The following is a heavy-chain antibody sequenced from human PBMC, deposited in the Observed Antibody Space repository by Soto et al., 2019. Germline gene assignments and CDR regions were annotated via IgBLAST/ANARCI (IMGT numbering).Heavy chain of an antibody. D-gene: IGHD4-17*01. V-gene: IGHV1-69*12. J-gene: IGHJ6*02. CDR3: TRRTVTSSTYYSYGMDM. Sequence: QVQLVQSGAEVKKPGSSVKVSCKASGGTFSSYAISWVRQAPGQGLEWMGGIIPIFGTANYAQKFQGRVTLTADEATSTDYMELSRLRSEDTAVYYCTRRTVTSSTYYSYGMDMWGQGTTFTVSS. CDR1: GGTFSSYA. CDR2: IIPIFGTA.